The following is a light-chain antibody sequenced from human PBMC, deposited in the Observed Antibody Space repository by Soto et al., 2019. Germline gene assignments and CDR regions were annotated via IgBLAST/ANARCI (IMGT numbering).Light chain of an antibody. V-gene: IGKV3-20*01. CDR3: QQYGRLPLP. J-gene: IGKJ1*01. Sequence: DIVLPQSPGTLSLSPGERATLSCRARQSVSSSYFAWYQQKPGQAPRLLIYGASSRATGIPDRFSGSESGTDFPLTISSLEAEVFAVYYCQQYGRLPLPCGQGTNGDIK. CDR1: QSVSSSY. CDR2: GAS.